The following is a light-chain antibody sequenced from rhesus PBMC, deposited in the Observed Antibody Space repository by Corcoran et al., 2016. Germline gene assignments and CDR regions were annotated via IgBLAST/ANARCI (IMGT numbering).Light chain of an antibody. V-gene: IGKV2-78*01. Sequence: DIVMTQTPLSLPVTPGEPASISCRSSQSLLHSDGYTSLDWYLQKPGQSPQLLIYLGSNRASGVPDRCSGSGSGTDFTLKISRVEAEYVGIYYCMQGTQPPYSFGQGTKVEIK. J-gene: IGKJ2*01. CDR1: QSLLHSDGYTS. CDR3: MQGTQPPYS. CDR2: LGS.